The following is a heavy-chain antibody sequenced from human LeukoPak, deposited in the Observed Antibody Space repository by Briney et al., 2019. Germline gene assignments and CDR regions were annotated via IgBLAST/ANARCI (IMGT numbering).Heavy chain of an antibody. CDR1: GFTFSSYS. V-gene: IGHV3-48*01. Sequence: GGSLRLSCAASGFTFSSYSMNWVRQAPGKGLEWVSYISSSSSTIYYADSVKGRFTISRDNAKNSLYLQTNSLRAEDTAVYYCARDRYGYVYWGQGTLVTVSS. D-gene: IGHD5-18*01. CDR3: ARDRYGYVY. J-gene: IGHJ4*02. CDR2: ISSSSSTI.